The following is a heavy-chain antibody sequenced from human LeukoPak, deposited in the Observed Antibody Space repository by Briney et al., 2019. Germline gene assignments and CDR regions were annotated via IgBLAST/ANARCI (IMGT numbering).Heavy chain of an antibody. D-gene: IGHD3-22*01. CDR3: GRDRFGYYDSSEKGWFDP. CDR2: IYYSGST. CDR1: GGSISSYY. V-gene: IGHV4-59*01. J-gene: IGHJ5*01. Sequence: SETLSLTCTVSGGSISSYYWSWIRQPPGKGLEWIGYIYYSGSTNYNPSLKSRVTISVDTSKNQFSLKLSSVTAADTAVYYCGRDRFGYYDSSEKGWFDPWGQGTLVTGSS.